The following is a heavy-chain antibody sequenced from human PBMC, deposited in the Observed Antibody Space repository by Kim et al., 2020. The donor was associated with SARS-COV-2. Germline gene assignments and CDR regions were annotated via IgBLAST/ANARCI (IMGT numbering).Heavy chain of an antibody. D-gene: IGHD2-21*01. J-gene: IGHJ6*02. V-gene: IGHV1-2*02. CDR3: ARKVCDGDCCSCEYYYGIDV. CDR2: ISAYSGDT. CDR1: GYTFTGYD. Sequence: ASVKVSCKPSGYTFTGYDIHWVRQAPGQGLEWMGWISAYSGDTNYAQKFQGRVTMTTDTSTSTAYMELRSLRSDDTAVYYCARKVCDGDCCSCEYYYGIDVWGQGTTVTVSS.